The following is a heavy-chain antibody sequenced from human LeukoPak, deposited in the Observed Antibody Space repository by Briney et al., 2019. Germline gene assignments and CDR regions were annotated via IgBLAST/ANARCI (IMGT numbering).Heavy chain of an antibody. V-gene: IGHV4-59*01. CDR2: IYYTGNT. J-gene: IGHJ5*02. CDR1: GGSINNYY. D-gene: IGHD5-12*01. Sequence: PSETLSPTCTVSGGSINNYYWNWIRQPPGKGLEWIGYIYYTGNTNYNPSLKSRVTISVDTSKNQFSLKLSSVTAADTAVYYCARDRLRLQSWGQGTLVTVSS. CDR3: ARDRLRLQS.